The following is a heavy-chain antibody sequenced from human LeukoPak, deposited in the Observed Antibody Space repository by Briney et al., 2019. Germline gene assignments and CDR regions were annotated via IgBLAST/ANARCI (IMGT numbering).Heavy chain of an antibody. CDR3: ARRAAYNSAWYHTDF. J-gene: IGHJ4*02. D-gene: IGHD6-19*01. Sequence: GGSLRLSCAASGFTFRGYAVSWVRQAPGEGVGRVSAISGGGGSTFYADSVEGRFTISRDNSKNTLFLQMNGLRAEDTAVYYCARRAAYNSAWYHTDFWGQGTLVTVSS. V-gene: IGHV3-23*01. CDR1: GFTFRGYA. CDR2: ISGGGGST.